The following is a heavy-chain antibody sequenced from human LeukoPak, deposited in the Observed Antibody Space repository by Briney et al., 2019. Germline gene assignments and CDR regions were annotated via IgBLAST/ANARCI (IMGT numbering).Heavy chain of an antibody. J-gene: IGHJ4*02. D-gene: IGHD3-22*01. CDR3: ARVLHKRNYDSSDYYGY. CDR2: ISSSSSYI. V-gene: IGHV3-21*01. CDR1: GFTFSSYG. Sequence: GGSLRLSCAASGFTFSSYGMNWVRQAPGKGLEWVSSISSSSSYIYYADSVKGRFTISRDNAKNSLYLQMNSLRAEDTAVYYCARVLHKRNYDSSDYYGYWGQGTLVTVSS.